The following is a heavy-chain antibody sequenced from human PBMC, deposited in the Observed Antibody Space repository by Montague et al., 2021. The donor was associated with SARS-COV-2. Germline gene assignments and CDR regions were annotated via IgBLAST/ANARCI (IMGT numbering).Heavy chain of an antibody. CDR3: ARDARRYCSGGFCLNWFDP. CDR1: GFTFSSYA. J-gene: IGHJ5*02. D-gene: IGHD2-15*01. V-gene: IGHV3-30*04. Sequence: SLRLSCAASGFTFSSYAMSWVRQAPGKGLEWVAVISYDGSNKYYADSVKGRFTISRDNSKNTLYLQMNSLRAEDTAVYYCARDARRYCSGGFCLNWFDPWGQGTQVTVSS. CDR2: ISYDGSNK.